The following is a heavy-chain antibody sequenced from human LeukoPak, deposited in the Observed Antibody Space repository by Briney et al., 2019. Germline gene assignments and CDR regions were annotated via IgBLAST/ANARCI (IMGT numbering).Heavy chain of an antibody. CDR2: IYYSGST. CDR3: ARYREADYFDY. D-gene: IGHD3-16*02. CDR1: GGSISSSSYY. V-gene: IGHV4-39*01. J-gene: IGHJ4*02. Sequence: SETLSLTCTVSGGSISSSSYYWGWIRQPPGKGLEWIGSIYYSGSTYYNPSLKSRVTISVDTSKNQFSLKLSSVTAADTAVYYCARYREADYFDYWGQGTLVTVSS.